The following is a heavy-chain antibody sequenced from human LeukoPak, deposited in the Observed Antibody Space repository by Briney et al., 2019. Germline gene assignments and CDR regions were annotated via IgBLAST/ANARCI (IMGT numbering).Heavy chain of an antibody. CDR3: ARDPVEWELLLDY. J-gene: IGHJ4*02. V-gene: IGHV3-7*03. D-gene: IGHD1-26*01. CDR2: MNIDGSEK. Sequence: GSLILSCAASGFTFSQYWTGWVRQAPGKRPEWVANMNIDGSEKHYADSVKGRFFISRDNARNLVYLQMASLRVEDTAIYYCARDPVEWELLLDYWGQGTPVTVSS. CDR1: GFTFSQYW.